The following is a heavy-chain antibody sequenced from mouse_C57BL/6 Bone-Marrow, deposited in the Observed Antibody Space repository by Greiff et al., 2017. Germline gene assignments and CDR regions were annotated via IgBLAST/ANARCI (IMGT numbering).Heavy chain of an antibody. CDR1: GFTFSDYG. J-gene: IGHJ4*01. CDR2: ISSGSSTI. Sequence: EVMLVESGGGLVKPGGSLKLSCASSGFTFSDYGMHWVRQAPEKGLEWVAYISSGSSTIYYADTVKGRFTISRDNAKNTLFLQMTSLRSEDTAMYYCAKDGMDYWGQGTSVTVSS. V-gene: IGHV5-17*01. CDR3: AKDGMDY.